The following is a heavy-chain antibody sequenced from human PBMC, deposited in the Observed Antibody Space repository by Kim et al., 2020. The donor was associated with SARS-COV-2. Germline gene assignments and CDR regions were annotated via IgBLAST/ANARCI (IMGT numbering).Heavy chain of an antibody. CDR3: ARGFRFGIVTGWYDWYLDH. CDR2: ISRSGTFA. V-gene: IGHV3-11*06. J-gene: IGHJ4*02. CDR1: KFIFSDYY. Sequence: GGSLRLSCAASKFIFSDYYMSWVRQAPGKGLEWVSFISRSGTFASYADPVEGRFTVSRDNAKNPLYQQMNHLRVEDTAIYYCARGFRFGIVTGWYDWYLDHGPQGPVVTVPS. D-gene: IGHD1-26*01.